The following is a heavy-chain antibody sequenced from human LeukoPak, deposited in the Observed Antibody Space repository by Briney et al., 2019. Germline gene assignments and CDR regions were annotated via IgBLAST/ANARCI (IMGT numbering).Heavy chain of an antibody. J-gene: IGHJ4*02. V-gene: IGHV3-33*01. CDR3: ARDKGLAVAGTFPFDYFDY. CDR1: GFTFSSYG. CDR2: IWYDGSNK. D-gene: IGHD6-19*01. Sequence: GGSLRLSCAVSGFTFSSYGMHWVRQAPGKGLEWVAVIWYDGSNKYYADSVKGRFTISRDNSKNTLYLQMNSLRAEDTAVYYCARDKGLAVAGTFPFDYFDYWGQGTLVTVSS.